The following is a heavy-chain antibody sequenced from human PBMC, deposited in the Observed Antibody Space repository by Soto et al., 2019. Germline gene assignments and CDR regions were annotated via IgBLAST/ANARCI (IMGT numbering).Heavy chain of an antibody. Sequence: QVQLVESGGGLVKPGGSLRLSCAVSGFTFSDYYMTLIRQAPGKGLEWVSYISSSTSHTNYADSVQGRFTISRDNAKNSLFLQMNSLRAEDTAVYYCARGRGAAADYFDFWGQGTLVTVSS. D-gene: IGHD6-13*01. V-gene: IGHV3-11*05. J-gene: IGHJ4*02. CDR2: ISSSTSHT. CDR3: ARGRGAAADYFDF. CDR1: GFTFSDYY.